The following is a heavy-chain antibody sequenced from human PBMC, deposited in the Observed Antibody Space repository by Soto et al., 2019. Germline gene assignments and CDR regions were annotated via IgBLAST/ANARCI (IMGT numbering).Heavy chain of an antibody. V-gene: IGHV3-23*01. D-gene: IGHD1-26*01. CDR1: GFTFSSYG. J-gene: IGHJ4*02. CDR3: ARRIVGATGDY. CDR2: LSGSGASK. Sequence: GGSLRLSCAGSGFTFSSYGMSWVRHAPGKGLEWVSALSGSGASKYYADSVKGRFTMSRDNSKNMLYLQMNSLRAEDTAVYFCARRIVGATGDYWGQGTLVTVSS.